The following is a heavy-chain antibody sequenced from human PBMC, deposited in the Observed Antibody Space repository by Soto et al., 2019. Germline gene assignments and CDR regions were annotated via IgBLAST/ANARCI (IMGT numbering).Heavy chain of an antibody. D-gene: IGHD3-16*01. J-gene: IGHJ3*02. CDR3: ARDEKRSMGAFDI. CDR1: GGSISSGGYS. V-gene: IGHV4-30-2*01. CDR2: IYHSGST. Sequence: SETLSLTWAVSGGSISSGGYSWSWIRQPPGKGLEWIGYIYHSGSTYYNPSLKSRVTISVDRSKNQFSLKLSSVTAADTAVYYCARDEKRSMGAFDIWGQGTMVTVSS.